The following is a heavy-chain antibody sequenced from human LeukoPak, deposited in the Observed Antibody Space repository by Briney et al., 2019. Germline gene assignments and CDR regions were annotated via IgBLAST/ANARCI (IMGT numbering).Heavy chain of an antibody. V-gene: IGHV3-23*01. J-gene: IGHJ4*02. D-gene: IGHD1-26*01. Sequence: GGSLRLSCAASGFTFSSYAMSWVRQAPGKGLEWVSAISGSGGSTYYADSVKGRFTISRDNSKNTLYLQMNSLRAEDTAVYYCAKDRDSGSYYFYYYFDYWGQGTLVTVSS. CDR3: AKDRDSGSYYFYYYFDY. CDR1: GFTFSSYA. CDR2: ISGSGGST.